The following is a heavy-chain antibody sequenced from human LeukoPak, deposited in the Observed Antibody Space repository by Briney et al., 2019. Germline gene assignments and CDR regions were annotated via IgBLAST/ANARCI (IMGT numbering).Heavy chain of an antibody. V-gene: IGHV4-39*01. D-gene: IGHD6-19*01. CDR2: IYSSGST. Sequence: PSETLSLTCTVSGGSISSSSYYWGWIRQPPGKGLEWIGSIYSSGSTHYNPSLKSRVTISLDTSKIQFSLRLSSVTATDTAVYYCARHFSSGWSLGWFDPWGQGTLVTVSS. J-gene: IGHJ5*02. CDR3: ARHFSSGWSLGWFDP. CDR1: GGSISSSSYY.